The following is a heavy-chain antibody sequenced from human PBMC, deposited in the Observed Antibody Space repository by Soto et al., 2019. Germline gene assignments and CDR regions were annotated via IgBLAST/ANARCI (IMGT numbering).Heavy chain of an antibody. D-gene: IGHD6-13*01. CDR1: GFTFSRYW. J-gene: IGHJ4*02. Sequence: GSLRLSCAASGFTFSRYWMHWVRQAPGKGLVWVSRINSDGSITNYADSVKGRFTISRDNAKNTVYLLMSSLTAEDTAVYYCARDWYSSYDYWGQGTLVTVSS. CDR3: ARDWYSSYDY. V-gene: IGHV3-74*01. CDR2: INSDGSIT.